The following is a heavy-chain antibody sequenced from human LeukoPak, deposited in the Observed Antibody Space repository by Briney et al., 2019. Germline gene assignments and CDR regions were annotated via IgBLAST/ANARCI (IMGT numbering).Heavy chain of an antibody. CDR1: GFTVSSNY. Sequence: GGSLRLSCAASGFTVSSNYMSRVRQAPGKGLEWVSVIYSGGSTYYADSVKGRFTISRDNSKNTLYLQMNSLRAEDTAVYYCARFVYSSSSVDYWGQGTLVTVSS. CDR2: IYSGGST. D-gene: IGHD6-6*01. CDR3: ARFVYSSSSVDY. V-gene: IGHV3-66*02. J-gene: IGHJ4*02.